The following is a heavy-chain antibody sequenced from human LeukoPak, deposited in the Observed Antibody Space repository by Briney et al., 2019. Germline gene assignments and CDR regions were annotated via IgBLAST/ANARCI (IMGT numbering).Heavy chain of an antibody. CDR1: GFPFSDFY. J-gene: IGHJ4*02. CDR2: IYSGGST. V-gene: IGHV3-53*01. CDR3: AREGYSYGYFYLDY. D-gene: IGHD5-18*01. Sequence: GGSLRLSCAASGFPFSDFYMSWVRQAPGKGLEWVSVIYSGGSTYYADSVKGRFTISRDNSKNTLYLQMNSLRAEDTAVYYCAREGYSYGYFYLDYWGQGTLVTVSS.